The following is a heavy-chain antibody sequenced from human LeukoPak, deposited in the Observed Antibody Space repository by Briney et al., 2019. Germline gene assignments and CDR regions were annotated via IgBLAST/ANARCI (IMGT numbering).Heavy chain of an antibody. Sequence: PGGSLRLSCAASGFTFTSYSMNWVRQAPGKGLEWVSTISGGGGSTYYADSVKGRFTISRDNSKNTLYLQVNSLRAEDTAVYYCAKATGGYYDSSGYYSFDYWGQGTLVTVSS. CDR2: ISGGGGST. J-gene: IGHJ4*02. CDR3: AKATGGYYDSSGYYSFDY. CDR1: GFTFTSYS. D-gene: IGHD3-22*01. V-gene: IGHV3-23*01.